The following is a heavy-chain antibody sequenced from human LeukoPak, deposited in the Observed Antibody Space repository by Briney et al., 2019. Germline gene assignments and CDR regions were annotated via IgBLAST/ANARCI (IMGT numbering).Heavy chain of an antibody. J-gene: IGHJ6*02. CDR3: GRGYYGDYGYGMDV. CDR2: IWYDGSNK. V-gene: IGHV3-33*01. D-gene: IGHD4-17*01. Sequence: GRSLRLSCAASGFTFSSYGIHWVRQAPGKGLEWVAVIWYDGSNKYYADSVKGRFTISRDNSKNTPYLQMNSLRAEDTAVYYCGRGYYGDYGYGMDVWGQGTTVTVSS. CDR1: GFTFSSYG.